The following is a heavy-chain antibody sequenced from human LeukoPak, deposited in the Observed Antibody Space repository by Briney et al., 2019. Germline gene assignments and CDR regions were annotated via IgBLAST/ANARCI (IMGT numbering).Heavy chain of an antibody. CDR1: GGSISSSNW. Sequence: SETLSLTCAVSGGSISSSNWWSWVRQPPGKGLEWIGEIYHSGSTNYNPSLKSRVTISVDKSKNQFSLKLSSVTAADTAVYYCARERTAVAGTEWFDPWGQGTLVTVSS. D-gene: IGHD6-19*01. CDR2: IYHSGST. V-gene: IGHV4-4*02. J-gene: IGHJ5*02. CDR3: ARERTAVAGTEWFDP.